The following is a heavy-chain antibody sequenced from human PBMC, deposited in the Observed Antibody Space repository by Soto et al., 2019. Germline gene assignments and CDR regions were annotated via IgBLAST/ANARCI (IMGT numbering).Heavy chain of an antibody. D-gene: IGHD4-4*01. CDR3: AKDSNKYSSSLRGRYFDY. CDR2: ISGGGSNT. V-gene: IGHV3-23*01. J-gene: IGHJ4*02. Sequence: EVQLLESGGGLVQRGGSLRLSCAASGFPFSSYVMSWVRQAPGKGLEWVSGISGGGSNTFYADSVKGRFTISRDNSKNPLLLQKNSLGAEDTAVYYCAKDSNKYSSSLRGRYFDYWGQGIGVTVSS. CDR1: GFPFSSYV.